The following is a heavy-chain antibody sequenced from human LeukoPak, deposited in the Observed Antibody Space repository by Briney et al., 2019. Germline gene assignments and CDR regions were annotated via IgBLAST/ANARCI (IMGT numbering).Heavy chain of an antibody. CDR2: MGGSVGST. J-gene: IGHJ6*03. CDR3: AKVPVGATDVYYYYYYMDV. Sequence: GGSLRLSCAASGFTFSGDAMTSGPEAPGQGLRGCSGMGGSVGSTYYADSGKGRFAISREKSKNTLYLQMNSLSPEDTAVYYCAKVPVGATDVYYYYYYMDVWGKATKVTISS. V-gene: IGHV3-23*01. CDR1: GFTFSGDA. D-gene: IGHD1-26*01.